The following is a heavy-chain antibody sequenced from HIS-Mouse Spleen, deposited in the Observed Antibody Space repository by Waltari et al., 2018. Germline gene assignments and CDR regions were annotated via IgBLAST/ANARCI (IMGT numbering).Heavy chain of an antibody. CDR1: GGPLSISSYS. J-gene: IGHJ2*01. CDR2: IYYSGST. Sequence: QLQLQESGPGLVKPSETLSLTCTVPGGPLSISSYSWAWIRQPPGKGLEWIGSIYYSGSTYYNPSLKSRVTISVDTSKNQFSLKLSSVTAADTAVYYCAREIPYSSSWYDWYFDLWGRGTLVTVSS. CDR3: AREIPYSSSWYDWYFDL. V-gene: IGHV4-39*07. D-gene: IGHD6-13*01.